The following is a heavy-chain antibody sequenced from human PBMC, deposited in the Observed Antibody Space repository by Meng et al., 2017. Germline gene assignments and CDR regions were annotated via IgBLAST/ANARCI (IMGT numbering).Heavy chain of an antibody. D-gene: IGHD6-13*01. J-gene: IGHJ4*02. CDR1: GYTFTSYG. V-gene: IGHV1-18*01. CDR2: ISAYNGNT. CDR3: ARDRPAAAGRGYYFDY. Sequence: ASVQVSCKASGYTFTSYGISWVRQAPGQGLEWMGWISAYNGNTNYAQKLQGRVTMTTDTSTSTAYMELRSLRSDDTAVYYCARDRPAAAGRGYYFDYWGQGTLVTVSS.